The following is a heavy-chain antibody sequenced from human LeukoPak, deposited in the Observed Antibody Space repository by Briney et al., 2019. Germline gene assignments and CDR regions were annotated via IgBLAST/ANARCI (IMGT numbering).Heavy chain of an antibody. CDR2: IYYSGST. CDR1: GGSISSHY. J-gene: IGHJ6*03. Sequence: SETLSLTCTVSGGSISSHYWSWIRQPPGQGLEWIGYIYYSGSTNYNPSLKSRVTISVDTSKNQFSLKLSSVTAADTAVYYCARVSGVPYDFTYYYYYMDVWGKGTTVTVSS. V-gene: IGHV4-59*11. D-gene: IGHD3-3*01. CDR3: ARVSGVPYDFTYYYYYMDV.